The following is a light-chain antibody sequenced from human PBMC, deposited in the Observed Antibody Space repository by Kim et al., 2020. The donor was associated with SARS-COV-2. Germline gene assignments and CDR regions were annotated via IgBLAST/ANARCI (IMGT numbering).Light chain of an antibody. V-gene: IGKV3-15*01. CDR2: GAS. Sequence: VSPGERATRSCRASQSVSSNLAWYQQKHGQAPRRRIYGASTRATGIPARFSGSVSGTEFTLTISSLQSEDFAVYYCQQYNNWPMTFGQGTKVDIK. J-gene: IGKJ1*01. CDR1: QSVSSN. CDR3: QQYNNWPMT.